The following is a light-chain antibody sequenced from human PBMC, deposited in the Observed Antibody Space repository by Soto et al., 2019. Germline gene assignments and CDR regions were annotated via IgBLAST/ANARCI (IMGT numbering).Light chain of an antibody. CDR2: HVT. V-gene: IGLV2-14*03. J-gene: IGLJ1*01. CDR3: CSLTTSHTYV. CDR1: SSGIGHYDY. Sequence: QSALTQPASVSGSPGQSFTLPCTETSSGIGHYDYVSWYQQHPGKAPKLMIYHVTYRPSGVSNRYSGSKSGNSASLTISGLQADDEADYYCCSLTTSHTYVFGSGTKLTVL.